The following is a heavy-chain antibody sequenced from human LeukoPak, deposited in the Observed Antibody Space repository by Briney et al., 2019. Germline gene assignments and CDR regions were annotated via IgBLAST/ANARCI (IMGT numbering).Heavy chain of an antibody. V-gene: IGHV1-69*05. J-gene: IGHJ4*02. CDR1: GGTFSSYA. D-gene: IGHD5/OR15-5a*01. CDR3: ARSLYENSANFDY. CDR2: IIPIFGTA. Sequence: SVKVSCKASGGTFSSYAISWVRQAPGQGLEWMGGIIPIFGTANYAQKFQGRVTITTDESTSTAYMELSSLRSEDTAVYYCARSLYENSANFDYWGQGTLVTVSS.